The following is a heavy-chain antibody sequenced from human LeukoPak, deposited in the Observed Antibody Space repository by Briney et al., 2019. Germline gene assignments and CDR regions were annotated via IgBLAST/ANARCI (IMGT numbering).Heavy chain of an antibody. CDR2: IYDSGTT. CDR3: ARKDGDY. CDR1: GGSISSYF. J-gene: IGHJ4*02. V-gene: IGHV4-4*07. Sequence: SETLFLTCTVSGGSISSYFWSWMRQPAGKGLEWIGRIYDSGTTTYNPSLRSRVTMSVDTSKNQLYLNLRYVTAADTAVYYCARKDGDYWGQGTLVTVSS.